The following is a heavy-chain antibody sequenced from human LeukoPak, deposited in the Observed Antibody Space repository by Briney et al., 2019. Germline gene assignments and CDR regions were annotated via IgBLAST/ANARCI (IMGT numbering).Heavy chain of an antibody. Sequence: ASVKVSCKASVYTFTSYGISWVRQAPGQGLEWMGWISAYNGNTNYAQKLQGRVTMTTDTSTSTAYMELRSLRSDDTAVYYCARRPFVIAAAQGGWFDPWGQGTLVTVSS. CDR1: VYTFTSYG. V-gene: IGHV1-18*01. CDR2: ISAYNGNT. D-gene: IGHD6-13*01. J-gene: IGHJ5*02. CDR3: ARRPFVIAAAQGGWFDP.